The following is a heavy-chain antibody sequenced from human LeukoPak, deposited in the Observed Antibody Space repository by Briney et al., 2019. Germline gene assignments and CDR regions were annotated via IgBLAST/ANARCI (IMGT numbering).Heavy chain of an antibody. D-gene: IGHD3-10*01. Sequence: GGSLILSCAASGFTFSSYEMNWVRQAPGKGLEWVSYISSSGSTIYYADSVKGRFTISRDNAKNSLYLQMNSLRAEDTAVYYCASPWPFGYYFDYWGQGTLVTVSS. J-gene: IGHJ4*02. CDR2: ISSSGSTI. V-gene: IGHV3-48*03. CDR3: ASPWPFGYYFDY. CDR1: GFTFSSYE.